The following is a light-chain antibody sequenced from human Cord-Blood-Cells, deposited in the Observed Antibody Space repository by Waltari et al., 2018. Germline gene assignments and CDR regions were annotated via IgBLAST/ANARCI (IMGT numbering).Light chain of an antibody. CDR2: EVS. V-gene: IGLV2-14*01. J-gene: IGLJ1*01. CDR1: SSDVGGYNY. CDR3: SSYTSSSTLG. Sequence: QSALTQPASVSGSPGQSITLSCTGTSSDVGGYNYVSWYQQPPGKAPKLMIYEVSNRPSGVSNRFSGSKSGNTASLTISGLQAEDGADYYCSSYTSSSTLGFGTGTKVTVL.